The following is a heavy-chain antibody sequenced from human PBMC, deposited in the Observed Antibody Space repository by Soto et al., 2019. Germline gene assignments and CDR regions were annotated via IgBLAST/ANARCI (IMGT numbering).Heavy chain of an antibody. CDR3: AKGDCSSTSCYANYYYGMDV. J-gene: IGHJ6*02. D-gene: IGHD2-2*01. V-gene: IGHV3-43D*04. CDR2: ISWDGGST. Sequence: GSLRLSCAASGFTFDDYAMHWVRQAPGKGLEWVSLISWDGGSTYYADSVKGRFTISRDNSKNSLYLQMNSLRAEDTALYYCAKGDCSSTSCYANYYYGMDVWGQGTTVTVS. CDR1: GFTFDDYA.